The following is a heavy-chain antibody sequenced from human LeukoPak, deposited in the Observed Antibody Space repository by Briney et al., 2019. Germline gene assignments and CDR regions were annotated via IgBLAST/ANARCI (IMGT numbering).Heavy chain of an antibody. CDR3: ARPPIGAAGGYFDH. D-gene: IGHD6-13*01. J-gene: IGHJ4*02. CDR2: ISSSGTTV. Sequence: GGSLRLSCAASGFTFSSYEMNWVRQAPGKGLERVSYISSSGTTVYYADSVKGRFTISRDNAKNSLYLQMNSLRAEDTAVYYCARPPIGAAGGYFDHWGQGTLVTFSS. V-gene: IGHV3-48*03. CDR1: GFTFSSYE.